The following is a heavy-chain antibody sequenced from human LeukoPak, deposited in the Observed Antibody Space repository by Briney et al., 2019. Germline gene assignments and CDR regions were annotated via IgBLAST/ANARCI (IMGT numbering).Heavy chain of an antibody. J-gene: IGHJ4*02. D-gene: IGHD3-22*01. V-gene: IGHV3-23*01. CDR3: AKRAGVGSGSPLNNYFDY. CDR2: ISGSGDTT. Sequence: GGSLRLSCSASGFTFSTYAMSWVRRAPGKGLEWVSAISGSGDTTYSADSVKGRFTISRDNSKNTLYLQMNGLRGEDTAVYFCAKRAGVGSGSPLNNYFDYWGQGTLVTVSS. CDR1: GFTFSTYA.